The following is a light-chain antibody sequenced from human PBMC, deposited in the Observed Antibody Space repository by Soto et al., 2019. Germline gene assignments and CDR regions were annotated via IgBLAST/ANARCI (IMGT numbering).Light chain of an antibody. V-gene: IGLV2-8*01. J-gene: IGLJ3*02. Sequence: QSALTQPPSASGSPGQSVTISCTGTSSDVGAYNYVSWYQQHPGKAPKLMIYEVSKRPSGVPDRFSGSKSGNTASLTVSGLQAEDKADYYCISYAGSSIWVFGGGTKLTVL. CDR3: ISYAGSSIWV. CDR2: EVS. CDR1: SSDVGAYNY.